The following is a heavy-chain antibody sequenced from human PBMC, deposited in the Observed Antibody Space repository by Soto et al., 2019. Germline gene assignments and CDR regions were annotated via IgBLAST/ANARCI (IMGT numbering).Heavy chain of an antibody. Sequence: HPGGSLRLSCAASGFTFSSYGMHWVRQAPGKGLEWVAVISYDGSNKYYADSVKGRFTISRDNSKNTLYLQMNSLRAEDTAVYYCAKDQDDILTGYSPYYYYGMDVWGQGTTVTVSS. J-gene: IGHJ6*02. CDR3: AKDQDDILTGYSPYYYYGMDV. CDR2: ISYDGSNK. D-gene: IGHD3-9*01. CDR1: GFTFSSYG. V-gene: IGHV3-30*18.